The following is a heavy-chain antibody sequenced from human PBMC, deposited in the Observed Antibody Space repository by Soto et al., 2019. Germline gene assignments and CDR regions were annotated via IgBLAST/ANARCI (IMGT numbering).Heavy chain of an antibody. D-gene: IGHD3-10*01. CDR3: ARDLEFRDGNISHLDY. J-gene: IGHJ4*02. CDR2: IMPIIGTA. V-gene: IGHV1-69*01. CDR1: GGTFSSHV. Sequence: QVQLVQSWAEVKKPGSSVKVSCKASGGTFSSHVFNWVRQAPGQGLEWMGGIMPIIGTANYAQKFQGRVTITADESTSTAYMELSSLRSEDTAVYYCARDLEFRDGNISHLDYWGQGTLVTVAS.